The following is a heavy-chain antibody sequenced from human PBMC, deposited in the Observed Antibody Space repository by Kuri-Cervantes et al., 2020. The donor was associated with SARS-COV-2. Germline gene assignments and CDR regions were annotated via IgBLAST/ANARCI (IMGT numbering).Heavy chain of an antibody. CDR1: GFIFSSHS. D-gene: IGHD3-16*02. Sequence: GESLKISCAASGFIFSSHSMNWIRQPPGKGLEWVANIKQDGSEKYYVDSVKGRFTISRDNAKNSLYLQMNSLRAEDTAVYYCARGSRYDYVWGSYRYTASWYFDLWGRGTLVTVSS. V-gene: IGHV3-7*01. CDR3: ARGSRYDYVWGSYRYTASWYFDL. J-gene: IGHJ2*01. CDR2: IKQDGSEK.